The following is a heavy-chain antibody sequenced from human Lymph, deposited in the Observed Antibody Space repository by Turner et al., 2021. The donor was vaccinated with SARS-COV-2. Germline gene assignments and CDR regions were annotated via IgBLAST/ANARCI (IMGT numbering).Heavy chain of an antibody. Sequence: QVQLVQSGAGVKKPGSSVKVSCKASGGTFSTYVISWVRQAPGQGLEGMGGIIPILGRTNYAQKVQGRVTITADKSTSTAYMELSSLRSEDTAVYHCARRHSGNYDAFDIWGQGTMVTVSS. CDR2: IIPILGRT. CDR3: ARRHSGNYDAFDI. V-gene: IGHV1-69*10. J-gene: IGHJ3*02. CDR1: GGTFSTYV. D-gene: IGHD1-26*01.